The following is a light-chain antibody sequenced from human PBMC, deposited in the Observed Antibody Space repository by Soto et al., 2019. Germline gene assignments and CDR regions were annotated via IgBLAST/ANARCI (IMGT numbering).Light chain of an antibody. CDR2: GAS. J-gene: IGKJ4*01. Sequence: DIVLTQSPGTLSLSPGDRATLSCRASQTVSSSYLAWYQQKPGQAPRLLIYGASSRATGIPDRFSGSGSGTDFTLTISRLEPEDFAVYYCQQLYSFPLTFGGGTKVEIK. V-gene: IGKV3-20*01. CDR1: QTVSSSY. CDR3: QQLYSFPLT.